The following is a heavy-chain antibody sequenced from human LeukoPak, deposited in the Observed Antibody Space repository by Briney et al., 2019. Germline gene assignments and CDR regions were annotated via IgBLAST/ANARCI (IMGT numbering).Heavy chain of an antibody. V-gene: IGHV3-21*01. CDR2: ISSSSSYI. Sequence: GGSLRLSCAASGFTFSSYSMNWVRQAPGKGLEWVSSISSSSSYIYYADSMKGRFTISRDNAKNSLYLQMNSLRAEDTAVYYCAGDPYSGLFDYWGQGTLITVSS. J-gene: IGHJ4*02. D-gene: IGHD4-11*01. CDR1: GFTFSSYS. CDR3: AGDPYSGLFDY.